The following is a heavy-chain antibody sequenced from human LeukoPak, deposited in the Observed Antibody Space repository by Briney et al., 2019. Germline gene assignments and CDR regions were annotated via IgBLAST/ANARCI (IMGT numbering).Heavy chain of an antibody. D-gene: IGHD3-22*01. V-gene: IGHV4-31*03. CDR2: IYYSGST. J-gene: IGHJ4*02. CDR1: GGSISSGGYY. Sequence: PSETLSLTCTVSGGSISSGGYYWSWIRQHPGKGLEWIGYIYYSGSTYYNPSLKSRVTISVDTSKNQFSLKLSSVTAADTAVYYCARVDYDSSGYYYSMAYWGQGTLVTVSS. CDR3: ARVDYDSSGYYYSMAY.